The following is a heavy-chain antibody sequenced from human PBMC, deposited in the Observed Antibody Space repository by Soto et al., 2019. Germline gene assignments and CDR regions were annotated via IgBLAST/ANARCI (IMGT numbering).Heavy chain of an antibody. CDR1: GYTFSDYG. V-gene: IGHV1-18*01. Sequence: ASVKVSCKASGYTFSDYGISWVRQAPGQGLDWMGWISAYNGKTDYAQKFQGRVTMTRNTSISTAYMELSSLRSEDTAVYYCARGPIGGSGWYFDYWGQGTLVTVSS. CDR3: ARGPIGGSGWYFDY. CDR2: ISAYNGKT. J-gene: IGHJ4*02. D-gene: IGHD6-19*01.